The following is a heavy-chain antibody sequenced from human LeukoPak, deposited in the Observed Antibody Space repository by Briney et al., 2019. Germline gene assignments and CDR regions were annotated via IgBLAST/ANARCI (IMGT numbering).Heavy chain of an antibody. J-gene: IGHJ6*02. CDR3: AKDRAIAVAGNHGMDV. CDR1: GFTFSSYG. D-gene: IGHD6-19*01. V-gene: IGHV3-30*18. Sequence: GRSLRLSCAASGFTFSSYGMHWVRQAPGKGLEWVAVISYDGSNKHHADSVKGRFTISRDNSKNTLYLQMNSLRAEDTAVYYCAKDRAIAVAGNHGMDVWGQGTTVTVSS. CDR2: ISYDGSNK.